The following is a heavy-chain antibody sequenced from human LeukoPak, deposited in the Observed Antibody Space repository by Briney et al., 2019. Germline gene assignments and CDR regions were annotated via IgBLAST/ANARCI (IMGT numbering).Heavy chain of an antibody. CDR3: ARNIVGPRQVDY. Sequence: SETLSLTCAVYGGSFSGYYWSWIRQPPGKGLEWIGEINHSGSTNYNPSLKSRVTISVDTSKNQFSLKLSSVTAADTAVYYCARNIVGPRQVDYWGQGTLVTVSS. V-gene: IGHV4-34*01. CDR2: INHSGST. CDR1: GGSFSGYY. J-gene: IGHJ4*02. D-gene: IGHD1-26*01.